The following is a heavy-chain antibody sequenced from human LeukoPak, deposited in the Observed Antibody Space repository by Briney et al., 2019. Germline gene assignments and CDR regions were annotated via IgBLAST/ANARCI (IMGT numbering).Heavy chain of an antibody. Sequence: ASVKVSCKASGYTFTGYYMHWVRQAPGQGLEWMGWISPNSGDTDIAQKFQGRVTMTRDTSTSTVYMELSSLRSEDTAVYYCARNLDCSSTSCYDYWGQGTLVTVSS. CDR3: ARNLDCSSTSCYDY. CDR2: ISPNSGDT. J-gene: IGHJ4*02. V-gene: IGHV1-2*02. CDR1: GYTFTGYY. D-gene: IGHD2-2*01.